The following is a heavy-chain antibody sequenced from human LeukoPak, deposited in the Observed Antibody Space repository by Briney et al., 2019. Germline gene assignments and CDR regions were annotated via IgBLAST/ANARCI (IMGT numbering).Heavy chain of an antibody. CDR1: GYTLTQLS. V-gene: IGHV1-24*01. Sequence: ASVKVSCKVSGYTLTQLSMHWVRQAPGKGLEWMGFFDPENGETLYAHKFQGRVTMTEDTSTDTAYMELSSLRSDDTALYYCTRSAMVLPYYFDYWGQGTLVTVSS. D-gene: IGHD3-10*01. CDR3: TRSAMVLPYYFDY. J-gene: IGHJ4*02. CDR2: FDPENGET.